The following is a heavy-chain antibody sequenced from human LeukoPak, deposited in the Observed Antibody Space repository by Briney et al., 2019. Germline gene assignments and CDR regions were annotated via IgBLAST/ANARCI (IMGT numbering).Heavy chain of an antibody. D-gene: IGHD1-7*01. V-gene: IGHV1-69*13. J-gene: IGHJ4*02. CDR3: ARDSRRGELPNY. Sequence: GASVKVSCRASGGXFRSFAISWVRQAPGQGLEWMGGIIPIFRTANYAQKFQGRVTITADESTSTAYMELSSLRSEDTAVYYCARDSRRGELPNYWGQGTLVTVSS. CDR1: GGXFRSFA. CDR2: IIPIFRTA.